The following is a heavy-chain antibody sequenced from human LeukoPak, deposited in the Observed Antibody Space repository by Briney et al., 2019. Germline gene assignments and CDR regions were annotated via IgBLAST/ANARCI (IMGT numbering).Heavy chain of an antibody. CDR3: TRGSHDSSGYYHDY. CDR2: IRSKANSYAT. Sequence: GGGLRLSCVASGFSSHIYVMSWVGQARGKGREWGGRIRSKANSYATAYAASVKGRFTISRDDSKNTAYLQMNSLKTEDTAVYYCTRGSHDSSGYYHDYWGQGNLVTVSS. D-gene: IGHD3-22*01. V-gene: IGHV3-73*01. J-gene: IGHJ4*02. CDR1: GFSSHIYV.